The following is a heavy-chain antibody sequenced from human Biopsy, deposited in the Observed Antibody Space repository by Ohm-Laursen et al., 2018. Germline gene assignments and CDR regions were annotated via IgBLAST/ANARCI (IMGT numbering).Heavy chain of an antibody. D-gene: IGHD6-6*01. Sequence: ESSVKVSCKASGYSFSTYDANWVRQARGQGLEWMGWMIPSSGKTGYAQRFQGRVTLTTNTSISTAYMELSGLRSEDTAVYFCARGYSRRVSIFEASIYWFDTWGQGTLVTVSS. J-gene: IGHJ5*02. CDR1: GYSFSTYD. CDR3: ARGYSRRVSIFEASIYWFDT. V-gene: IGHV1-8*01. CDR2: MIPSSGKT.